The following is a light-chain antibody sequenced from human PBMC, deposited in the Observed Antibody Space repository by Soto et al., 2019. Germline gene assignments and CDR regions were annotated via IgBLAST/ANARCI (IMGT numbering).Light chain of an antibody. V-gene: IGKV3-11*01. CDR2: DAS. CDR3: QQRSNWPIT. CDR1: QSVSSY. Sequence: EIVLTQSPAPLSLSPRERATVSCRASQSVSSYLAWYQQRPGQAPRLLIYDASNRATGIPARFSGSGSGTDFTLTISSLEPEDFAVYYCQQRSNWPITLGQGRRLEI. J-gene: IGKJ5*01.